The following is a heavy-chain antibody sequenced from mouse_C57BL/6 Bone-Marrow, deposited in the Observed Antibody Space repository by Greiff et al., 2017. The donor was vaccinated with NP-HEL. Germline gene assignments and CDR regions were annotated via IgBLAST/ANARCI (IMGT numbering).Heavy chain of an antibody. V-gene: IGHV1-55*01. CDR2: IYPGSGST. J-gene: IGHJ4*01. CDR1: GYTFTSYW. D-gene: IGHD2-5*01. Sequence: QVQLQQPGAELVKPGASVKMSCKASGYTFTSYWITWVKQRPGQGLEWIGDIYPGSGSTNYNEKFKSKATLTVDTSSSTAYMQLSSLTSEDSAVYYCAGDSNSPYYAMDYWGQGTSVTVSS. CDR3: AGDSNSPYYAMDY.